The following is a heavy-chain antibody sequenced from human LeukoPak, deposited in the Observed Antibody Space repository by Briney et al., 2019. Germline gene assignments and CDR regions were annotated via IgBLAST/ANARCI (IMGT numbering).Heavy chain of an antibody. CDR1: GFTFSRYG. J-gene: IGHJ5*02. CDR2: ISTSGSTI. Sequence: GGSLRLSCAASGFTFSRYGMYWVRQAPGKGLEWVSYISTSGSTIYFADSLKGRSTIFRDNAKNSLWLQMNSLRVEVMALYYCARLSGDPGTYSWFDPWGRGTLVTVSS. D-gene: IGHD3-10*01. CDR3: ARLSGDPGTYSWFDP. V-gene: IGHV3-48*03.